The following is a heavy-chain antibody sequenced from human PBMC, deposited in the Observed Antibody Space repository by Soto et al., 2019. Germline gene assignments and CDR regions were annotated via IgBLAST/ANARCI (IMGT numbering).Heavy chain of an antibody. CDR1: GFTVSTNY. V-gene: IGHV3-53*02. J-gene: IGHJ6*02. D-gene: IGHD3-10*01. CDR2: INSAGTP. CDR3: AREKSTMIRGVRYGMDV. Sequence: EVQLVETGGGLIQPGGSLRLSCAASGFTVSTNYMSWVRQVPGKGLKWVSLINSAGTPYYADSVKGRFTVSTDTSKNTLYLPRSSLRAEDTAVYFCAREKSTMIRGVRYGMDVWGQGTTVTVPS.